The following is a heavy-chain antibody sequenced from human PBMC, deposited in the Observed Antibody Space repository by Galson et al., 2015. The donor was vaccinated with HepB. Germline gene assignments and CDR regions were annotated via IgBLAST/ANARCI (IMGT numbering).Heavy chain of an antibody. J-gene: IGHJ1*01. CDR3: VKEGQDGTVYKEFFQH. D-gene: IGHD5-24*01. CDR1: GFTFDDYA. CDR2: ISWNSGLI. V-gene: IGHV3-9*01. Sequence: SLRLSCAASGFTFDDYAMHWVRQRPGKGLEWVSHISWNSGLIAYADSVKGRFTISRDNANNSVHLQMNSLRPDDTAVYYCVKEGQDGTVYKEFFQHWRQGTRVTVSP.